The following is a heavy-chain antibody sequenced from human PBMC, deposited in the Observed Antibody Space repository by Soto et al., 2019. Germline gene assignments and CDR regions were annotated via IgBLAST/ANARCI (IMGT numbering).Heavy chain of an antibody. CDR2: ISYDGSNK. J-gene: IGHJ4*02. V-gene: IGHV3-30*18. D-gene: IGHD6-19*01. Sequence: QVQLVESGGGVVQPGRSLRLSCAASGFTFSSYGMHWVRQAPGKGLEWVAVISYDGSNKYYADSVKGRFTISRDNSKNTMYLQMNRLRAEDTAVYYCAKSFDSSGWYLDYWGQGTLVTVSS. CDR3: AKSFDSSGWYLDY. CDR1: GFTFSSYG.